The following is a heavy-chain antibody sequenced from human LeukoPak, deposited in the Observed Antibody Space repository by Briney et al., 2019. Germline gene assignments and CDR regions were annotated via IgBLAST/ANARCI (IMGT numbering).Heavy chain of an antibody. CDR2: TSSDLNVK. CDR3: AREGYLVPGSLPGWYLDS. CDR1: GFTFRSYV. Sequence: GGSLRLSCAASGFTFRSYVIHWVRQAPGKGLEWVAVTSSDLNVKLYADSVKGRFTISRDNSRSTLYLQMNSLRPEDTAIYYCAREGYLVPGSLPGWYLDSWGRGTLFPVS. J-gene: IGHJ4*02. D-gene: IGHD3-10*01. V-gene: IGHV3-30-3*01.